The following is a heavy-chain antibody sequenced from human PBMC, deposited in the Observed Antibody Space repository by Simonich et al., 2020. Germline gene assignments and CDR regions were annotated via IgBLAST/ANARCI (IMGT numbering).Heavy chain of an antibody. CDR1: GFTFSSHS. J-gene: IGHJ4*02. Sequence: GGGLVKPGGHLRHSCAASGFTFSSHSMNWVRKAPGKGLEWVSSISRSSSDIYYADSVKGRFTISRDNAKNSLYLQMNSLRAEDTAVYYCARDTSYYGSGSYYFDYWGQGTLVTVSS. D-gene: IGHD3-10*01. CDR3: ARDTSYYGSGSYYFDY. V-gene: IGHV3-21*01. CDR2: ISRSSSDI.